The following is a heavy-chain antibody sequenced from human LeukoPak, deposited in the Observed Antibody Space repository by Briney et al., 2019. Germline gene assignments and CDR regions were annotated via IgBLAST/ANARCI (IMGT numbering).Heavy chain of an antibody. J-gene: IGHJ4*02. CDR3: ARLFWSGQAHDY. CDR2: IYTSGST. CDR1: GGSISTYY. V-gene: IGHV4-4*07. D-gene: IGHD3-3*01. Sequence: PSETLSLTCTVSGGSISTYYWSWIRQSAGKGLEWIGRIYTSGSTNYNPSLKSRVTMSVDTSKNQFSLKLSSVTAADTAVYYCARLFWSGQAHDYWGQGALVTVSS.